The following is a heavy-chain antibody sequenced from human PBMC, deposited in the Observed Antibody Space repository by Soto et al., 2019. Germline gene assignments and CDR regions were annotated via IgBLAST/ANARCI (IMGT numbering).Heavy chain of an antibody. CDR3: ARLWGYDYVRDAFDI. J-gene: IGHJ3*02. D-gene: IGHD5-12*01. CDR1: GGSISSSSYY. V-gene: IGHV4-39*01. CDR2: IYYSGST. Sequence: SETLSLTCTVSGGSISSSSYYWGWIRQPPGKGLEWIGSIYYSGSTYYNPSLKSRVTISVDTSKNQFSLKLSSVTAADTAVYYCARLWGYDYVRDAFDIWGQGTMVTVSS.